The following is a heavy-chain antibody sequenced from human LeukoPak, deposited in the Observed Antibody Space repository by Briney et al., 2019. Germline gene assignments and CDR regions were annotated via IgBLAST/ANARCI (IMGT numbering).Heavy chain of an antibody. CDR3: ASYIAAALYFDY. J-gene: IGHJ4*02. Sequence: SETLSLTCTVTGDSIFTTRYHWGWIRQPPGKGLEWIGSIYYSGSTYYNPSLKSRVTISVDTSKNQFSLKLSSVTAADTAVYYCASYIAAALYFDYWGQGTLVTVSS. V-gene: IGHV4-39*07. D-gene: IGHD6-13*01. CDR2: IYYSGST. CDR1: GDSIFTTRYH.